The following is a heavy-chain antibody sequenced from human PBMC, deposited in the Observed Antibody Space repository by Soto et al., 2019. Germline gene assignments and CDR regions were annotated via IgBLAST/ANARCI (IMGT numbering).Heavy chain of an antibody. CDR1: GFTFSSYW. CDR3: ARDRYCSGGSCYYAAFDI. CDR2: IKQDGSEK. J-gene: IGHJ3*02. V-gene: IGHV3-7*01. D-gene: IGHD2-15*01. Sequence: GGSLRLSCAASGFTFSSYWMSWVRQAPGKGLEWVANIKQDGSEKYYVDSAKGRFTISRDNAKNSLYLQMNSLRAEDTAVYYCARDRYCSGGSCYYAAFDIWGQGTMVTVSS.